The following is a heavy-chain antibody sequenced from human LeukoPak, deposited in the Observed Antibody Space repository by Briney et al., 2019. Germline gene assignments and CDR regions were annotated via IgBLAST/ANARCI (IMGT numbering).Heavy chain of an antibody. CDR1: GYTFTSYG. Sequence: GASVKVSCRASGYTFTSYGISWVRQAPGQGLERMGWISAYNGNTNYAQKLQGRVTMTTDTSTSTAYMELRSLRSDDTAVYYCARSYYYDSSGYSGLDAFDIWGQGTMVTVSS. CDR3: ARSYYYDSSGYSGLDAFDI. J-gene: IGHJ3*02. CDR2: ISAYNGNT. V-gene: IGHV1-18*01. D-gene: IGHD3-22*01.